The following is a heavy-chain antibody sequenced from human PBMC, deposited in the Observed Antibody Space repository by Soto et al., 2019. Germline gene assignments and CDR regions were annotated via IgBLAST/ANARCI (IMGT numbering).Heavy chain of an antibody. Sequence: QVQLQESGPGLVKPSGTLSLTCAVSGGSISSSNWWSWVRQPPGKGLEWIGEIYHSGSTNYNPSPMRRVPISVDKSKNQFSLKLSSVTAADTAVYYCARAPRRGVTRLSFDYWGQGTLVTVSS. V-gene: IGHV4-4*02. CDR3: ARAPRRGVTRLSFDY. D-gene: IGHD2-21*02. J-gene: IGHJ4*02. CDR2: IYHSGST. CDR1: GGSISSSNW.